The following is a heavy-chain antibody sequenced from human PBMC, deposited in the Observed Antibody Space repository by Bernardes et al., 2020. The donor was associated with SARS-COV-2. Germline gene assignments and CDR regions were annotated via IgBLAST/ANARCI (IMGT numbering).Heavy chain of an antibody. J-gene: IGHJ2*01. D-gene: IGHD6-19*01. CDR2: IYYSGST. CDR1: GDATSSNY. Sequence: SETLSPTCTISGDATSSNYCSCIRQPPAEGLEWIGYIYYSGSTNYNPSLKSRVTISVDTPKNQFSLTLTSVTAADTDVYYCAKAPRRWLGRPHWYFVLWGRGTLVTVSS. V-gene: IGHV4-59*01. CDR3: AKAPRRWLGRPHWYFVL.